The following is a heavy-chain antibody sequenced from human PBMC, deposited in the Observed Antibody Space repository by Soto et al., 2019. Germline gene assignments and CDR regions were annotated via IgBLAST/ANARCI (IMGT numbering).Heavy chain of an antibody. D-gene: IGHD6-13*01. CDR3: AAGEASSRNLAPYYLDF. J-gene: IGHJ4*02. V-gene: IGHV4-59*02. Sequence: PSDTLSITCTVSGGSVRNSVWTWIRQHPGKGLEWIGYIHYSGTTSFFPSYNPSLRSRVTISEDTSKNQFSLKLLSVTTADTAVYFCAAGEASSRNLAPYYLDFWGQGTLVTVSS. CDR2: IHYSGTT. CDR1: GGSVRNSV.